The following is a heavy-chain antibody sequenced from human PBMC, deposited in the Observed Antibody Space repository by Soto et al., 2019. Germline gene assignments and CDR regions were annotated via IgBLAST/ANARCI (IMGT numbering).Heavy chain of an antibody. CDR2: FDPEDGET. V-gene: IGHV1-24*01. CDR3: ATYFQIPDAFDI. CDR1: GYTLTELS. D-gene: IGHD1-26*01. J-gene: IGHJ3*02. Sequence: GASVKVSCKVSGYTLTELSIHWVRQAPGKGLEWMGGFDPEDGETIYAQRFQGRVTMTEDTSTDTAYMELSSLRSEDTAVYYCATYFQIPDAFDIWGQGTMVTVSS.